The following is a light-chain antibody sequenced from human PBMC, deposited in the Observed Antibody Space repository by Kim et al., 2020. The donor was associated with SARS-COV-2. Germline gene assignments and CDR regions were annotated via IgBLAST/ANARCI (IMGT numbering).Light chain of an antibody. Sequence: APGKTATSTCGGNNIGSKSVHWDQQKPGQAPVLVIYYDSDRPSGIPERFSGSNSGNTATLTISRVEAGDEADYYCQVWNSSSDHPVFGGGTQLTVL. CDR3: QVWNSSSDHPV. V-gene: IGLV3-21*04. CDR1: NIGSKS. J-gene: IGLJ2*01. CDR2: YDS.